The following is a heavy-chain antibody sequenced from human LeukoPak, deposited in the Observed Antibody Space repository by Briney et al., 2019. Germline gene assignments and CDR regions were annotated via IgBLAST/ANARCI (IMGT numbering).Heavy chain of an antibody. CDR1: GGTFNIYA. Sequence: SVNVSYKASGGTFNIYAISWVRQAPGQGLEWMGGIIPIFGTANYAQKFQGRVTITADESTSTAYMELSSLRSEDTAVYYCARESVVRGVIRAFDIWGRGTMVTVSS. CDR3: ARESVVRGVIRAFDI. CDR2: IIPIFGTA. D-gene: IGHD3-10*01. V-gene: IGHV1-69*13. J-gene: IGHJ3*02.